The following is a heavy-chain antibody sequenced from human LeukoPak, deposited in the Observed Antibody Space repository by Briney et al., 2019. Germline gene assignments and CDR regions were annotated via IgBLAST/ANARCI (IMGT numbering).Heavy chain of an antibody. CDR1: GFTFSDYY. Sequence: GGSLRLSCAASGFTFSDYYMSWIRQPPGKGLEWVSYISSSGSTMYYADSVKGRFTISRDNAKKSLYLQMNSLRAEDTALYYCAKGLTYYYDSSGQGYWGQGTLVTVSS. V-gene: IGHV3-11*01. J-gene: IGHJ4*02. D-gene: IGHD3-22*01. CDR3: AKGLTYYYDSSGQGY. CDR2: ISSSGSTM.